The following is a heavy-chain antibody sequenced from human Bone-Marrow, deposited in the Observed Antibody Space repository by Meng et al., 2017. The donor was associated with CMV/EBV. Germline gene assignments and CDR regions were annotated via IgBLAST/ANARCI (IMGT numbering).Heavy chain of an antibody. V-gene: IGHV1-69*05. CDR1: GGTFSSYA. D-gene: IGHD6-6*01. Sequence: SVKVSCKASGGTFSSYAISWVRQAPGQGLEWMGGIIPIFGTANYAQKFQGRVTITTDESTSTAYMELSSLRSEDTAVYYCARDRGRHSSSSYPYSMDVWGQGTTVTVSS. CDR2: IIPIFGTA. J-gene: IGHJ6*02. CDR3: ARDRGRHSSSSYPYSMDV.